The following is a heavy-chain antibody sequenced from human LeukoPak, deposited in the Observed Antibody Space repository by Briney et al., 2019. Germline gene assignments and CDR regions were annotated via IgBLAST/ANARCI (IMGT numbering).Heavy chain of an antibody. J-gene: IGHJ6*02. CDR2: INPNSGGT. D-gene: IGHD3-9*01. V-gene: IGHV1-2*06. CDR3: ARVNILTGYPYYYYGMDV. Sequence: ASETVSCKASGYTFTGYNMPWVRQAPGQGLDWMRPINPNSGGTNYAQKFQGRVTMTRDTSISTAYMELSRLRSDDTAVYYCARVNILTGYPYYYYGMDVWGQGTTVTVSS. CDR1: GYTFTGYN.